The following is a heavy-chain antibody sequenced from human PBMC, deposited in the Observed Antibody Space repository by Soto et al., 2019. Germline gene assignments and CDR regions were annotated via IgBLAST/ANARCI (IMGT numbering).Heavy chain of an antibody. CDR2: IYTSGST. J-gene: IGHJ4*02. CDR1: GGSISSYY. Sequence: QVQLQESGPGLVKPSETLSLTCTVSGGSISSYYWSWIRQPAGKGLEWIGRIYTSGSTNYNPSLTSRVTMSVDTSKNQFSLKLSSVTAADTAVYYCARVLFWVRGYDTFDYWGQGTLVTVSS. CDR3: ARVLFWVRGYDTFDY. V-gene: IGHV4-4*07. D-gene: IGHD5-12*01.